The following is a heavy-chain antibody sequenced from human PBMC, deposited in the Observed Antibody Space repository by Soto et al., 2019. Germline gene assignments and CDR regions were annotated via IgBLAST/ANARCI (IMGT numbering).Heavy chain of an antibody. D-gene: IGHD5-12*01. CDR2: INHSGST. CDR3: ARRWLQLRVIDY. V-gene: IGHV4-34*01. Sequence: SETLSLTCAVYGGSFSGYYWSWIRQPPGKGLEWIGEINHSGSTNYNPSLKSRVTISVDTSKNQFSLKLSSVTAADTAVYYCARRWLQLRVIDYWGQGTLVTVSS. CDR1: GGSFSGYY. J-gene: IGHJ4*02.